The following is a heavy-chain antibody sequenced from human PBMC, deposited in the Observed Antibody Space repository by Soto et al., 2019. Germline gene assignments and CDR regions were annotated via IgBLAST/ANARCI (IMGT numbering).Heavy chain of an antibody. CDR1: GYSFTRYT. Sequence: SEKVCYKAAGYSFTRYTMNWVRQAPGQRLEWMGWINPDNGNTKSSQKFQDRVIITRDTSASTAYMDLSSLRSEDTAVYYCARGIATGELDPWGQGTLVTVSS. V-gene: IGHV1-3*01. J-gene: IGHJ5*02. D-gene: IGHD2-15*01. CDR3: ARGIATGELDP. CDR2: INPDNGNT.